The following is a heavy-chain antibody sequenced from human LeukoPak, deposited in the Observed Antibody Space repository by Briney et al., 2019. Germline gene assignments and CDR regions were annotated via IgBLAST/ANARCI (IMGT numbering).Heavy chain of an antibody. D-gene: IGHD3-10*01. J-gene: IGHJ3*02. CDR1: GGSVSSGSYY. CDR2: IYYSGST. CDR3: AAGGSGSYPYDAFDI. Sequence: SETLSLTCIVSGGSVSSGSYYWSWIRQPPGKGLEWIGYIYYSGSTNYNPSLKSRVTISVDTSKNQFSLKLSSVTAADTAVYYCAAGGSGSYPYDAFDIWGQGTMVSVSS. V-gene: IGHV4-61*01.